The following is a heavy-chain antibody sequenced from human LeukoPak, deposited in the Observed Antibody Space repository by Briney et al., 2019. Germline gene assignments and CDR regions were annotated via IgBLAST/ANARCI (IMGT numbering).Heavy chain of an antibody. V-gene: IGHV3-66*02. CDR1: GFTVSSNY. Sequence: GGSLRLSCAASGFTVSSNYMSWVRHAPGKGLEWVSVIYSGGSTYYADSVKGRFTISRDNSKNTLYLQMNSLRAEDTAVYYCSSTSCPMCGMDVWGQGTTVTVSS. J-gene: IGHJ6*02. CDR3: SSTSCPMCGMDV. CDR2: IYSGGST. D-gene: IGHD2-2*01.